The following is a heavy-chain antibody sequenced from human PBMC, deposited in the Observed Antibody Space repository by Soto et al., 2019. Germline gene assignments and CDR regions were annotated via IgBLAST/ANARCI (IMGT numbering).Heavy chain of an antibody. CDR1: GYSFTSYW. CDR2: IYPGDPDT. Sequence: GESLKISCKGSGYSFTSYWIGWVRQMPGKGLEWMGIIYPGDPDTRYSPSFQGQVTISADKSISTAYLQWSSLKASDTAMYYCARGYCSSTSCPPGDYYYGMDVWGQGTTVTVSS. CDR3: ARGYCSSTSCPPGDYYYGMDV. V-gene: IGHV5-51*01. D-gene: IGHD2-2*01. J-gene: IGHJ6*02.